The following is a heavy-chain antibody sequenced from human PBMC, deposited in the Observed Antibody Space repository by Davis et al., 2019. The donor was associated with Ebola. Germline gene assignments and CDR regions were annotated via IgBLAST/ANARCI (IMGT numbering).Heavy chain of an antibody. CDR3: ARPSRGGLQGTDY. V-gene: IGHV5-51*01. CDR2: IYPGDSDT. J-gene: IGHJ4*02. CDR1: GYTFSRYW. D-gene: IGHD4-11*01. Sequence: GESLKISCKGSGYTFSRYWIGWVRQMPGKGLEWMGIIYPGDSDTRYSPSFQGQVTISADKSITTAYLQWSSLKASDTAMYYCARPSRGGLQGTDYWGQGTLVTVSS.